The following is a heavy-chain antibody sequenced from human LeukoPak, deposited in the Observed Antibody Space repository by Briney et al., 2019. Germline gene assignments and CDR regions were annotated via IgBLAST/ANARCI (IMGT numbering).Heavy chain of an antibody. V-gene: IGHV4-59*01. Sequence: SETLSLTCTVSGGSISSYYWSWIRQPPGKGLEWMGYIDYCGSTNYNPSLKSRVTISVDTSKNQFSLKLSSVTAADTAVYYCARGLENYDYVWGSYRYIYFDYWGQGTLVTVSS. CDR2: IDYCGST. D-gene: IGHD3-16*02. CDR1: GGSISSYY. J-gene: IGHJ4*02. CDR3: ARGLENYDYVWGSYRYIYFDY.